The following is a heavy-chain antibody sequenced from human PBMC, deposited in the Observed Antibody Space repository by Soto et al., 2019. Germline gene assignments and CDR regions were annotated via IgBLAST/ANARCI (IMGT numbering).Heavy chain of an antibody. CDR2: ISGSGGST. CDR1: GFTFSSYA. D-gene: IGHD3-9*01. J-gene: IGHJ6*02. V-gene: IGHV3-23*01. Sequence: EVQLLESGGGLVQPGGSLRLSCAASGFTFSSYAMSWVRQAPGQGLEWVSAISGSGGSTYYADSVKGRFTISRDNSKNTLYLKMNSLRAEDTAVYYCAKNVWGITIFGGMDVWGQGTTVTVSS. CDR3: AKNVWGITIFGGMDV.